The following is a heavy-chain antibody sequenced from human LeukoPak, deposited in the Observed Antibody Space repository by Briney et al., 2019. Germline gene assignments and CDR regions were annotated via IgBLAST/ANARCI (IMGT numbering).Heavy chain of an antibody. D-gene: IGHD3-10*01. CDR1: GYTFTGSY. V-gene: IGHV1-2*02. Sequence: ASVKVSCKASGYTFTGSYIHWVRQAPGQGLEWMGWINPNSGGTNYAQKFQGRVTMTRDTSISTAYMELSRLRSDDTAVYYCARGPIRFGESEGNYFDYWGQGTLVTVSS. CDR3: ARGPIRFGESEGNYFDY. CDR2: INPNSGGT. J-gene: IGHJ4*02.